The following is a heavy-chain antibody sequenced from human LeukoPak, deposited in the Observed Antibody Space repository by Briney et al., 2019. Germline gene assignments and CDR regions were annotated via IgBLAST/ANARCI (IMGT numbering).Heavy chain of an antibody. V-gene: IGHV3-30*18. CDR3: AKDRGSGVIYY. D-gene: IGHD3-16*02. CDR1: GFTFSSYG. CDR2: ISYDGSNK. Sequence: GGSLRLSCAASGFTFSSYGMHWVRQAPGEGLEWVAVISYDGSNKYCADSVKGRFTISRDNSKNTLYLQMNSLRAEDTAVYYCAKDRGSGVIYYWGQGTLVTVSS. J-gene: IGHJ4*02.